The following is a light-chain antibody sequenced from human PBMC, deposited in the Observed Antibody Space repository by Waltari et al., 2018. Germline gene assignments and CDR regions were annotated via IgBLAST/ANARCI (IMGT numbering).Light chain of an antibody. CDR1: SSDVGGYNF. Sequence: QSALTQPASVSGSPGQSITISCMGTSSDVGGYNFVPWYQQPPGKAPKLMIYDVTKRPSGVSNRFSGSKSGNTASLTISGLQAEDEADYYCCSYVGGGTLVFGGGTNVTVL. CDR3: CSYVGGGTLV. CDR2: DVT. V-gene: IGLV2-23*02. J-gene: IGLJ2*01.